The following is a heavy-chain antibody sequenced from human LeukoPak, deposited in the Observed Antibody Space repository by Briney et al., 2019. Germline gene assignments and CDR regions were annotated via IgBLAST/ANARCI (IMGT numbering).Heavy chain of an antibody. J-gene: IGHJ4*02. CDR1: GASISSYY. D-gene: IGHD6-13*01. CDR3: ARVGYSSSWTGGRDYFDY. Sequence: SETLSLTCTVSGASISSYYWSWIRQPAGKGLEWIGRIYTSGSTNYNPSLKSRVTMSVDTSKNQFSLKLSSVTAADTAVYYCARVGYSSSWTGGRDYFDYWGQGTLVTVSS. CDR2: IYTSGST. V-gene: IGHV4-4*07.